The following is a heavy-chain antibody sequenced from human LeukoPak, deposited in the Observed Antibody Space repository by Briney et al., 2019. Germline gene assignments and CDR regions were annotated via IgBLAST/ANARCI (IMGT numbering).Heavy chain of an antibody. Sequence: GGSLRPSCAASGFTFSNFAMTWVRQAPGKGLEWVANIKQDGSAKFYADSLKGRLTISRDNAKNSLYLQMNSLRTEDTAVYYCVRFGIRGVIDEFDYWGQGTLVTVSS. CDR1: GFTFSNFA. D-gene: IGHD3-10*01. CDR3: VRFGIRGVIDEFDY. CDR2: IKQDGSAK. V-gene: IGHV3-7*01. J-gene: IGHJ4*02.